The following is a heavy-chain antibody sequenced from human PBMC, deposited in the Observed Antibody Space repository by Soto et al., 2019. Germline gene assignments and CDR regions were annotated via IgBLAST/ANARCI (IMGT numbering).Heavy chain of an antibody. V-gene: IGHV4-31*03. CDR3: ARDRGRLLGFDY. Sequence: QVQLQESGPGLVKPSQTLSLTCTVSADSISSGGNYWSWIRQYSGRGLEWIGHIYYGGNTHYNPSLKSRVTVSVVTANDQFSLKLSSVTAADSAVYEFARDRGRLLGFDYRCQRTLVTFFS. D-gene: IGHD1-26*01. J-gene: IGHJ4*02. CDR2: IYYGGNT. CDR1: ADSISSGGNY.